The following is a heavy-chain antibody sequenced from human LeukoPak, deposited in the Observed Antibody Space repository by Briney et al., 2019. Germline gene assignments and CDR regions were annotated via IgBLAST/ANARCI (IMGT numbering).Heavy chain of an antibody. CDR3: ARGLTRYCSSTSCYRRWFDH. CDR2: IKQDGSEI. D-gene: IGHD2-2*01. CDR1: GFTFSSYW. J-gene: IGHJ5*02. V-gene: IGHV3-7*01. Sequence: PGGSLRLSCAVSGFTFSSYWMSWVRQAPGKGLEWVANIKQDGSEIYYVDSVKGRFTISRDNAENSLYLQMNGLRAEGTAVYYCARGLTRYCSSTSCYRRWFDHWGQGTLVTVSS.